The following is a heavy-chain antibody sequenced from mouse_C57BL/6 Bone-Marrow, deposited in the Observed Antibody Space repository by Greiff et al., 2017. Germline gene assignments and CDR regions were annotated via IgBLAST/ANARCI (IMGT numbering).Heavy chain of an antibody. CDR3: ARPGISGLYAMDY. J-gene: IGHJ4*01. CDR1: GFTFSSYG. CDR2: ISSGGSYT. V-gene: IGHV5-6*01. Sequence: EVQLVESGGDLVKPGGSLKLSCAASGFTFSSYGMSWVRQTPDKRLEWVATISSGGSYTYYPDSVKGRFTISRDNAKNTLYLQMSSLKSEDTAMYYCARPGISGLYAMDYWGQGTSVTVSS. D-gene: IGHD3-2*02.